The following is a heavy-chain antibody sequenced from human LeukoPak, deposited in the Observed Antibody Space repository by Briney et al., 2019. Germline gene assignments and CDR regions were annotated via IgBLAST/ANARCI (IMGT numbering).Heavy chain of an antibody. CDR3: ARGLRSGSYYFGC. CDR2: ISSSSSYI. CDR1: GFTFSSYS. D-gene: IGHD1-26*01. J-gene: IGHJ4*02. V-gene: IGHV3-21*01. Sequence: GGSLRLSCAASGFTFSSYSMNWVRQAPGKGLEWVSSISSSSSYIYYADSVKGRFTISRGNAKNSLYLQMNSLRAEDTAVYYCARGLRSGSYYFGCWGQGTLVTVSS.